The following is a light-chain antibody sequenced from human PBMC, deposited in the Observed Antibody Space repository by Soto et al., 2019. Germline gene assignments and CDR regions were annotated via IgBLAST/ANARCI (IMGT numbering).Light chain of an antibody. Sequence: DIQMTQSPSSLSASVGDRVTITCRASQSISSYLNWYQQKPGKAPKLLIYGASSLQSGVPSRFSGIGSATDFTLTISSLQPEDFATYYCQQSYSTPRTFGQGTKVEIK. CDR2: GAS. V-gene: IGKV1-39*01. J-gene: IGKJ1*01. CDR1: QSISSY. CDR3: QQSYSTPRT.